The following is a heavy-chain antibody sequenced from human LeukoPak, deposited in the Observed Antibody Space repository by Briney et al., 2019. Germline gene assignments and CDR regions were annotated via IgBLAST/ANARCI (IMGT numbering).Heavy chain of an antibody. CDR2: IYYSGST. V-gene: IGHV4-39*01. J-gene: IGHJ4*02. D-gene: IGHD3-3*01. Sequence: SETLSLTCTVSGGSIGSSSYYWGWIRQPPGKGLEWIGSIYYSGSTYYNPSLKSRVTISVDTSKNQFSLKLSSVTAADTAVYYCARHRRFGVVIIDYWGQGTLVTVSS. CDR3: ARHRRFGVVIIDY. CDR1: GGSIGSSSYY.